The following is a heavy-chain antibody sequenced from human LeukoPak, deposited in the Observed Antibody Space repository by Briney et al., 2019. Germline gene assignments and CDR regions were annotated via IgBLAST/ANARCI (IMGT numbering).Heavy chain of an antibody. CDR3: ARAVLYYYDSSGYYRTQNWFDP. V-gene: IGHV1-2*02. CDR2: INPNSGGT. D-gene: IGHD3-22*01. J-gene: IGHJ5*02. Sequence: ASVKVSCKASGYTFTGYYMHWVRQAPGQGLEWMGWINPNSGGTNYAQKFQGRVTMTRDTSISTAYMELSRLRSDDTAVYYCARAVLYYYDSSGYYRTQNWFDPWGQGTLVTVSS. CDR1: GYTFTGYY.